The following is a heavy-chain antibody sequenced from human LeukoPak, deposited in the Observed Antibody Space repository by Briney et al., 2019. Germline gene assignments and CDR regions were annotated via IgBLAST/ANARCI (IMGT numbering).Heavy chain of an antibody. CDR2: ISFDGSDE. Sequence: GGSLRLSCAASGFTFSSYAMHWVRQTPGKGLEWVAVISFDGSDEYYEDSVKGRFTISRDNSKNTLYLQMNSLRPEDTAVYYCAKEQGRDGSFDYWGQGTLVTVSS. D-gene: IGHD5-24*01. J-gene: IGHJ4*02. CDR1: GFTFSSYA. V-gene: IGHV3-30*04. CDR3: AKEQGRDGSFDY.